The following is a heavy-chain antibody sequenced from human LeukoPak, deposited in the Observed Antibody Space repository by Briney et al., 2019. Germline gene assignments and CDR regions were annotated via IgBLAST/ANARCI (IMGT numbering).Heavy chain of an antibody. V-gene: IGHV3-48*01. Sequence: GGSLRLSCAASGFTFSSYSMNWVRQAPGKGLEWVSYISSSSSTIYYADSVKGRFTISRDNAKNSLYLQMNSLRAEDTAVYYCARDLGPYYDFWSGYYNPTFDYWGQGTLVTVSS. CDR1: GFTFSSYS. CDR2: ISSSSSTI. CDR3: ARDLGPYYDFWSGYYNPTFDY. J-gene: IGHJ4*02. D-gene: IGHD3-3*01.